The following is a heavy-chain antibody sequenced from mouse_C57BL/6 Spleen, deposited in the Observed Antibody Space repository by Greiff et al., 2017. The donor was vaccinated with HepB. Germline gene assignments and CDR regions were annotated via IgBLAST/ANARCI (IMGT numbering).Heavy chain of an antibody. J-gene: IGHJ3*01. D-gene: IGHD2-4*01. V-gene: IGHV1-39*01. Sequence: EVKLQESGPELVKPGASVKISCKASGYSFTDYNMNWVKQSNGKSLEWIGVINPNYGTTSYNQKFKGKATLTVDQSSSTAYMQLNSLTSEDSAVYYCARGGDYDGAWFAYWGQGTLVTVSA. CDR3: ARGGDYDGAWFAY. CDR1: GYSFTDYN. CDR2: INPNYGTT.